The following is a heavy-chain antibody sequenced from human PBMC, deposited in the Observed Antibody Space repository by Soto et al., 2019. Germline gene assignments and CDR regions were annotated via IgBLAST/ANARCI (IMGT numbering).Heavy chain of an antibody. Sequence: SSLKLSCKSSGYSFSDYAMHWPRQAPGQRLEWMGWITGGNGNTKYSQRFQGRVTITRDTSASTAYMELSSLTSADTAVYYCASERPTHPWGQGTLVTVSS. V-gene: IGHV1-3*01. D-gene: IGHD6-25*01. J-gene: IGHJ5*02. CDR3: ASERPTHP. CDR2: ITGGNGNT. CDR1: GYSFSDYA.